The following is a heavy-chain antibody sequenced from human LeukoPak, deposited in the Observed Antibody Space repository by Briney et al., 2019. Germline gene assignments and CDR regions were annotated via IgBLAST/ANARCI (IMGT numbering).Heavy chain of an antibody. D-gene: IGHD3-10*01. Sequence: SETLSLTCTVSGGSISSCYWSWIRQPPGKGLEWIGYGYTSGSANYNPSLKSRVTISVDTSKNQFSLKLSSVTAADTAVYYCARLTMVRGVKPNVNYCYSYMDVWGKGTTVTVSS. CDR3: ARLTMVRGVKPNVNYCYSYMDV. V-gene: IGHV4-4*09. CDR1: GGSISSCY. CDR2: GYTSGSA. J-gene: IGHJ6*03.